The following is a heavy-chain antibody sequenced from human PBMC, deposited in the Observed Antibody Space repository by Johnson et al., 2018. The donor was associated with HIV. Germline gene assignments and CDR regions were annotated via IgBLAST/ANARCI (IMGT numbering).Heavy chain of an antibody. CDR1: GFTFSDYY. CDR2: IDSSGSGI. D-gene: IGHD2-21*02. Sequence: QVQLVESGGGLVQPGGSLRLSCAASGFTFSDYYINWIRQAPGKGLEWVSYIDSSGSGIYYADSVKGRFTISRDNAKNSLYLQMNSLRAEDTAVYYCARGGAYCGGDCNAFDIWGQGTMVTVSS. J-gene: IGHJ3*02. CDR3: ARGGAYCGGDCNAFDI. V-gene: IGHV3-11*04.